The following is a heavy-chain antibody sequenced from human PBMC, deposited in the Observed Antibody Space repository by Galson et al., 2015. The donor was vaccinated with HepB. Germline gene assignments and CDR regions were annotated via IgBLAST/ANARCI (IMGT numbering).Heavy chain of an antibody. Sequence: SLRLSCAASGFTFDDYAMHWVRQAPGKGLEWVSGISWNSGSIGYADSVKGRFTISRDNAKNSLYLQMNSLRAEDTALYYCAKDLGRLTYYDFWSGYYSYYYGMDVWGQGTTVTVSS. J-gene: IGHJ6*02. CDR2: ISWNSGSI. CDR3: AKDLGRLTYYDFWSGYYSYYYGMDV. D-gene: IGHD3-3*01. CDR1: GFTFDDYA. V-gene: IGHV3-9*01.